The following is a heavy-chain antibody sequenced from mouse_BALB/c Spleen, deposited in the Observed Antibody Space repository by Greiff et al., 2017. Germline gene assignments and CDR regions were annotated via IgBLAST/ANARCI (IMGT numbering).Heavy chain of an antibody. J-gene: IGHJ2*01. CDR3: ARRYDGEDFGY. CDR1: GFNIKDTY. Sequence: VQLKESGAELVKPGASVKLSCTASGFNIKDTYMHWVKQRPEQGLEWIGRIDPANGNTKYDPKFQGKATITADTSSNTAYLQLSSLTSEDTAVYYCARRYDGEDFGYWGQGTTLTVSS. V-gene: IGHV14-3*02. D-gene: IGHD2-14*01. CDR2: IDPANGNT.